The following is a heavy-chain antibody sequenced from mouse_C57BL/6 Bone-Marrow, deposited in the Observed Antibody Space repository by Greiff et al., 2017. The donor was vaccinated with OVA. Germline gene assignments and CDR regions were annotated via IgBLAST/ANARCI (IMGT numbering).Heavy chain of an antibody. J-gene: IGHJ3*01. CDR2: ISGGGGNT. CDR3: ASPGAY. V-gene: IGHV5-9*01. CDR1: GFTFSSYT. Sequence: DVKLVESGGGLVKPGGSLKLSCAASGFTFSSYTMSWVRQTPEKRLEWVATISGGGGNTYYPDSVKGRFTISRDNAKNTLYLQISSLRSEDTALYYCASPGAYWGQGTLVTVSA.